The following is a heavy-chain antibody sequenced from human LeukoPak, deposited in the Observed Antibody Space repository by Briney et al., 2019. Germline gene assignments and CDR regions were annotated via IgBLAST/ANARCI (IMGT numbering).Heavy chain of an antibody. CDR2: ISAYNGNT. CDR1: GYTFTSYG. Sequence: ASVKVSCKASGYTFTSYGISWVRQAPGQGLEWMGWISAYNGNTNYAQKLQGRVTMTTDASTSTAYMELRSLRSDDTAVYYCARETRSMVMFDYWGQGTLVTVSS. CDR3: ARETRSMVMFDY. V-gene: IGHV1-18*01. J-gene: IGHJ4*02. D-gene: IGHD2-8*01.